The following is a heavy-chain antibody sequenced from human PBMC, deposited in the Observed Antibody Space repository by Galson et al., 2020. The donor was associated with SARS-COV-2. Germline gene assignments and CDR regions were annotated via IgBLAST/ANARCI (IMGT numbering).Heavy chain of an antibody. V-gene: IGHV3-30*18. J-gene: IGHJ3*02. CDR1: GSTFSSYG. Sequence: GGSLRLSCAASGSTFSSYGMHWVRQAPGKGQEWVAVISYAGSNKYYADSVKGRFTISRDNSKNTLYLQMNSLRAEDTAVYYCAKIRTPTETPITIFGVVTPDAFDIWSQGTMVTVSS. CDR2: ISYAGSNK. CDR3: AKIRTPTETPITIFGVVTPDAFDI. D-gene: IGHD3-3*01.